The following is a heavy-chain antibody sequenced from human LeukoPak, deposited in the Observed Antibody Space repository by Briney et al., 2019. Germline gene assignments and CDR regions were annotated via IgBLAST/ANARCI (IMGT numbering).Heavy chain of an antibody. CDR3: AAQWLVLGAFDI. V-gene: IGHV3-23*01. CDR2: VSGSGDNT. CDR1: GFPFSDYY. J-gene: IGHJ3*02. D-gene: IGHD6-19*01. Sequence: PGGSLRLSCAASGFPFSDYYMNWIRQAPGKGLEWVSAVSGSGDNTYYADSVKGRFIISRDNSKNTLHLQMNSLRAEDSAVYYCAAQWLVLGAFDIWGQGTMVTVS.